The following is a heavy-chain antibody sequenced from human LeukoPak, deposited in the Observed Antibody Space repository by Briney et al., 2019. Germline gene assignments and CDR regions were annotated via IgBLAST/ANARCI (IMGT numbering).Heavy chain of an antibody. CDR3: ARQNDFRLDY. Sequence: TTGESLKISCKGSGSTFSSYWIGWGRQMPGKGVEWMGIIYPGDSDTRYNPSLQGPVTISVDTSIGTAYLLWSSLKASDTAISYCARQNDFRLDYWGQGTLVTVSS. D-gene: IGHD3-3*01. J-gene: IGHJ4*02. CDR1: GSTFSSYW. V-gene: IGHV5-51*01. CDR2: IYPGDSDT.